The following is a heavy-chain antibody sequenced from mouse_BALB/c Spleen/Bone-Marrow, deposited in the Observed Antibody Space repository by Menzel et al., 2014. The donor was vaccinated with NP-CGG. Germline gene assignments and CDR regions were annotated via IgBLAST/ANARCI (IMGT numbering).Heavy chain of an antibody. J-gene: IGHJ4*01. V-gene: IGHV6-6*02. D-gene: IGHD2-1*01. Sequence: EVKLVESGGGLVQPGGSMKLSCVASGFTFRNYWMNWVRQSPEKGLEWVAEIRLKSNNYATHYAESVKGRFTISRDDSKSSVYLQMNNLRAEDTGIYYCTRGIYYGNFYAMDYWGHGTSVTVSS. CDR3: TRGIYYGNFYAMDY. CDR1: GFTFRNYW. CDR2: IRLKSNNYAT.